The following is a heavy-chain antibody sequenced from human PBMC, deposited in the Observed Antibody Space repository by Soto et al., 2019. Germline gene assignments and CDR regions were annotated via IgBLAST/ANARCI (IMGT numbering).Heavy chain of an antibody. CDR2: ISGSGGST. V-gene: IGHV3-23*01. D-gene: IGHD6-19*01. J-gene: IGHJ4*02. CDR3: AKVFLKYSSGPTPYYFDY. Sequence: GGSLRLSCAASGFTFSSYAMIWVRQAPGKGLEWVSAISGSGGSTYYADSVKGRFTISRDNSKNTLYLQMNSLRAEDTAVYYCAKVFLKYSSGPTPYYFDYWGQGTLVTVSS. CDR1: GFTFSSYA.